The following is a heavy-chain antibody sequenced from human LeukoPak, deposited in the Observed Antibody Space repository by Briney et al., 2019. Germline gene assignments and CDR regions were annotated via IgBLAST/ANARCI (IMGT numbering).Heavy chain of an antibody. Sequence: ASVKVSCKASGYTFISYGISWVRQAPGQGLEWMGWINPNSGGTKYAQKFQGRVTMTRDTSISTAYMELSSLKSDDTAVYYCARFLGYCSGGSCYFDYWGQGTLVTVSS. J-gene: IGHJ4*02. V-gene: IGHV1-2*02. CDR1: GYTFISYG. CDR2: INPNSGGT. CDR3: ARFLGYCSGGSCYFDY. D-gene: IGHD2-15*01.